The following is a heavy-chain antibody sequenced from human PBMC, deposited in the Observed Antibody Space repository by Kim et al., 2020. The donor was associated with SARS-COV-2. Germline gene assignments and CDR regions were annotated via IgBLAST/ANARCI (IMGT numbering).Heavy chain of an antibody. CDR2: T. D-gene: IGHD1-26*01. J-gene: IGHJ3*02. Sequence: TYYADSVKGRFTISRHKSKNTLYLQRNSLRAEDTAVYYCASFSGGHAFDIWGQGTMVTVSS. V-gene: IGHV3-53*04. CDR3: ASFSGGHAFDI.